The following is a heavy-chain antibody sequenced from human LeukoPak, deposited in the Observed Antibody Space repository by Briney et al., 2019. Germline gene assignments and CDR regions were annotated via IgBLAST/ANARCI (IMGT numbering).Heavy chain of an antibody. V-gene: IGHV3-23*01. Sequence: GGSLRLSCAASGFTFSSYAMSWVRQAPGKGLEWVSAISGSGGSTYYADSVKGRFTISRDNSKNTLYLQMNSLRAEDTAVYYCARDLDSSSWPYYFDYWGQGTLVTVSS. CDR3: ARDLDSSSWPYYFDY. D-gene: IGHD6-13*01. J-gene: IGHJ4*02. CDR1: GFTFSSYA. CDR2: ISGSGGST.